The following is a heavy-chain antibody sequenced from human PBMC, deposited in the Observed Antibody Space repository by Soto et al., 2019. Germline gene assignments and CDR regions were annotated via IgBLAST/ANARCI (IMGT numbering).Heavy chain of an antibody. V-gene: IGHV5-51*01. J-gene: IGHJ6*02. Sequence: PGESLKISCKGSGYSFTSYFVGWVRQMPGKGLEWMGIIYPGDSDTRYSPSFQGQVTISADKSIRTAYLQWSSLKASDTAMYYCARGPREVRGVSSPAYGMDVWGQGTTVTVSS. CDR2: IYPGDSDT. D-gene: IGHD3-10*01. CDR3: ARGPREVRGVSSPAYGMDV. CDR1: GYSFTSYF.